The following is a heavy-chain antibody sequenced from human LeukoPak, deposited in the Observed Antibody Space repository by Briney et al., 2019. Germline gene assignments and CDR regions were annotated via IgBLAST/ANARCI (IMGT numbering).Heavy chain of an antibody. CDR1: GFTFSSYT. CDR2: ISHDANTK. J-gene: IGHJ4*02. D-gene: IGHD3-10*01. V-gene: IGHV3-30*04. CDR3: AKASVWTMVRVVSYFDD. Sequence: GGSLRLSCEASGFTFSSYTMHWVRQAPGKGLEWVTVISHDANTKYYADSVKGRFTISRDNSKNTLYLQMHSLRAEDTAVYYCAKASVWTMVRVVSYFDDWGQGIRVTVSS.